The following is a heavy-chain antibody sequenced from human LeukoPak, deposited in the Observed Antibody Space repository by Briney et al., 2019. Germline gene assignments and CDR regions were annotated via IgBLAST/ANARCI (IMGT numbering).Heavy chain of an antibody. CDR2: IKGDGGDK. D-gene: IGHD2-8*01. CDR1: GFTFSSYW. V-gene: IGHV3-7*01. Sequence: GGSLRLSCAASGFTFSSYWMSWVRQAPGKGLEWVSNIKGDGGDKYYVDSVKGRFTISRDNAKNSLYLQMNSLRAEDTAVYYCARRDIVLMVYARGGAFDIWGQGTMVTVSS. J-gene: IGHJ3*02. CDR3: ARRDIVLMVYARGGAFDI.